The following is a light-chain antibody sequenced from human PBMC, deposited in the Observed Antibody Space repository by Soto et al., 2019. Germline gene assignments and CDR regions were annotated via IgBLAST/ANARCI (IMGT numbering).Light chain of an antibody. CDR1: ESLLHSNGYNS. V-gene: IGKV2-28*01. Sequence: DIVITQPPLSLPFISLEPASISCRSSESLLHSNGYNSLDWYLQKPGQPPQLLIFLGSSRASGVPVRFSGSNSGNTATLTISRVEAGDEADYYCQVWDSSGDDWTFGQGTKVDIK. CDR2: LGS. J-gene: IGKJ1*01. CDR3: QVWDSSGDDWT.